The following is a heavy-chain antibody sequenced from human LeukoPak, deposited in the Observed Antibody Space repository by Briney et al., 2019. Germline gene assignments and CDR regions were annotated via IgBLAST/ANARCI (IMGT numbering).Heavy chain of an antibody. J-gene: IGHJ3*02. CDR3: VRGLYDSTTHRAFHI. D-gene: IGHD2/OR15-2a*01. V-gene: IGHV4-4*07. CDR1: GASISSHS. Sequence: SETLSLTCTVSGASISSHSWNWIRLPAGKGLEWIGRIYTSGSTNSNPSLKSRVTMSVDTSKNQFSLMLSSVTAADTAVYYCVRGLYDSTTHRAFHIWGRGTMVTVSS. CDR2: IYTSGST.